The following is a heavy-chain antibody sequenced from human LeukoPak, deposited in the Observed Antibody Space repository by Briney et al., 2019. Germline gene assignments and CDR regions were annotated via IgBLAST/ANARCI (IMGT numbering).Heavy chain of an antibody. D-gene: IGHD1-1*01. V-gene: IGHV4-38-2*02. CDR3: ANYIRNVHYYMDV. Sequence: SETLSLTCSVSGYSISSGYYWGWIRQPPEKGLEWIGSIYQTGGSYYNPSLASLKSRVTISVDTSKNHFSLKVYSVTAADTAVYYCANYIRNVHYYMDVWGKGTTVIVSS. CDR1: GYSISSGYY. J-gene: IGHJ6*03. CDR2: IYQTGGS.